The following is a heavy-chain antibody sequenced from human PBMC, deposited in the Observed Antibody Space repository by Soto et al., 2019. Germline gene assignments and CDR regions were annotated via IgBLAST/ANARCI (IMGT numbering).Heavy chain of an antibody. Sequence: QVQLVQSGAEVKKPGASVKVSCKASGYTFSSYGISWVRQAPGQGLEWMGWISAYKGNTNYAQKLQGRVTMTPDTSKSTAYMEVRSLRSDDTAVYYCARSIAAAVDLDYWGQGTLVTVSS. CDR3: ARSIAAAVDLDY. CDR1: GYTFSSYG. D-gene: IGHD6-13*01. CDR2: ISAYKGNT. V-gene: IGHV1-18*01. J-gene: IGHJ4*02.